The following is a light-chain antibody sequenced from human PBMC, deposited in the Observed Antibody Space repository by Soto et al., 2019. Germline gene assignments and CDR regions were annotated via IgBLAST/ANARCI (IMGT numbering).Light chain of an antibody. CDR2: GAS. Sequence: EIVLTQSPGTLSLSPGERATLSCRASQSVSSNYLAWYQQKPGQAPSLLIFGASNRAADIPDRFSGSGSGTDFTLTISGLEPEDFAVYFCQQYGSSVKTFGQGTKVELK. V-gene: IGKV3-20*01. J-gene: IGKJ1*01. CDR3: QQYGSSVKT. CDR1: QSVSSNY.